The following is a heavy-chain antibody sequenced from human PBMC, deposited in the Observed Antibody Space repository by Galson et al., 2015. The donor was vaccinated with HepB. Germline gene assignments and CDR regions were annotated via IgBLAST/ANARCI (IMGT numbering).Heavy chain of an antibody. V-gene: IGHV3-30-3*01. CDR3: ARDLESGIPGEYYYYGMDV. CDR2: ISYDGSNK. Sequence: SLRLSCAASGFTFSSYAMHWVRQAPGKGLEWVAVISYDGSNKYYADSVKGRFTISRDNSKITLYLQMNSLRAEDTAVYYCARDLESGIPGEYYYYGMDVWGQGTTVTVSS. D-gene: IGHD6-13*01. CDR1: GFTFSSYA. J-gene: IGHJ6*02.